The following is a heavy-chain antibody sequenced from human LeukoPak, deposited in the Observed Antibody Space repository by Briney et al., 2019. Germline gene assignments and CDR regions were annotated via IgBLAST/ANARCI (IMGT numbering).Heavy chain of an antibody. CDR1: GFTFDDYA. Sequence: GRSLRLSCAASGFTFDDYAMHSVRQAPGKGLEWGSGISWNSGSIGYADSVKGRFTISRDNAKNSLYLQMNSLRAEDMALYYCAKVIAVAGTFFGAFGIWGQGTMVTVSS. J-gene: IGHJ3*02. CDR3: AKVIAVAGTFFGAFGI. CDR2: ISWNSGSI. D-gene: IGHD6-19*01. V-gene: IGHV3-9*03.